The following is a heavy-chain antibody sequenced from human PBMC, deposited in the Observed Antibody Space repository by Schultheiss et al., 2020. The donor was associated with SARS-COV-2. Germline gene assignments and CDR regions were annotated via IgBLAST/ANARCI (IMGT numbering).Heavy chain of an antibody. V-gene: IGHV4-59*12. Sequence: SETLSLTCTVSGGSISSYYWSWIRQPPGKGLEWIGYIYYSGSTYYNPSLKSRVTISVDTSKNQFSLKLSSVTAADTAVYYCARGGQWLVVWFDPWGQGTLVTVSS. CDR3: ARGGQWLVVWFDP. CDR2: IYYSGST. D-gene: IGHD6-19*01. J-gene: IGHJ5*02. CDR1: GGSISSYY.